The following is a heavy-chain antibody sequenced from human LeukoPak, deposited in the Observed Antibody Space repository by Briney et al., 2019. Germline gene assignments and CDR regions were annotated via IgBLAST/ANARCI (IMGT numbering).Heavy chain of an antibody. CDR2: ISSSGSTI. Sequence: GGSLRLSCAASGFTFSDYYMSWIRQAPGRGLEWVSYISSSGSTIYYADSVKGRFTISRDNAKNSLYLQMNSLRAEDTAVYYCAREGRIAVAVNDYWGQGTLVTVSS. CDR3: AREGRIAVAVNDY. D-gene: IGHD6-19*01. J-gene: IGHJ4*02. V-gene: IGHV3-11*01. CDR1: GFTFSDYY.